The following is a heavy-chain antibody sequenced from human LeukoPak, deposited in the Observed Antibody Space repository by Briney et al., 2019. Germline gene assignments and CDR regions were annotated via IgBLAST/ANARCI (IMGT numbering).Heavy chain of an antibody. CDR1: GFTFSSYA. J-gene: IGHJ6*02. V-gene: IGHV3-23*01. CDR2: ISGSGDNT. CDR3: AKGEYDYYYGMDV. Sequence: GGSLRLSCAASGFTFSSYAMSWVRQAPGKGLEWVSGISGSGDNTYYADSVKGRFTISRDNSKNTLYVQVNSLGTEDTAAYYCAKGEYDYYYGMDVWGQGTTVTVSS. D-gene: IGHD6-6*01.